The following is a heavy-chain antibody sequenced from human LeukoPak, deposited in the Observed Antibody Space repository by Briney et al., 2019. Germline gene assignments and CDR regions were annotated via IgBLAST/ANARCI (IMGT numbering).Heavy chain of an antibody. CDR3: ARGGIAAAGNFDY. CDR2: INHSRST. CDR1: GGSFSGYY. Sequence: SETLSLTCAVYGGSFSGYYWSWIRQPPGKGLEWIGEINHSRSTNYNPSLKSRVTISVDTSKNQFSLKLSSVTAADTAVYYCARGGIAAAGNFDYWGQGTLVTVSS. V-gene: IGHV4-34*01. J-gene: IGHJ4*02. D-gene: IGHD6-13*01.